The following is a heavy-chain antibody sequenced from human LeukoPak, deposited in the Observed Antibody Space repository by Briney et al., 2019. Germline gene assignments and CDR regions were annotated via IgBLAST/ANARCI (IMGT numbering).Heavy chain of an antibody. J-gene: IGHJ4*02. V-gene: IGHV3-30-3*01. CDR3: ASWAYYPSFDY. D-gene: IGHD3-22*01. CDR1: GFTFSSYA. Sequence: PGGSLRLSCAASGFTFSSYAMHWVRQAPGKGLEWVAVISYDGSNKYYADSVKGRFTISRDNSKNTLYPQMNSLRAEDTAVYYCASWAYYPSFDYWGQGTLVTVSS. CDR2: ISYDGSNK.